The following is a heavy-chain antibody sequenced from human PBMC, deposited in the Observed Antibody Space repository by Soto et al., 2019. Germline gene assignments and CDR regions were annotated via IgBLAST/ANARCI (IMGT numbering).Heavy chain of an antibody. Sequence: ASVKVSCKAFGYTFSSYYVHWVRQAPGQGLEWMGVIKPSGGSTSYAQKFQGRVTMTRDTSTSTVSMELSSLGFEDTAVYYCARAREIIGYYTLHYYYYLMDVWGQGTTVTVSS. J-gene: IGHJ6*02. D-gene: IGHD3-22*01. CDR2: IKPSGGST. CDR1: GYTFSSYY. CDR3: ARAREIIGYYTLHYYYYLMDV. V-gene: IGHV1-46*01.